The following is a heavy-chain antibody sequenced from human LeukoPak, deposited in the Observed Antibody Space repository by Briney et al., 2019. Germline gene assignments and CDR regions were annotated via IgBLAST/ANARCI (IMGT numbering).Heavy chain of an antibody. J-gene: IGHJ4*02. CDR1: GYTFTSYY. D-gene: IGHD4-17*01. CDR3: ARHDYELGASDY. CDR2: INPSGGST. Sequence: ASVKVSCKASGYTFTSYYMHWVRQAPGQGLEWMGIINPSGGSTSYAQKFQGRVTMTWDTSTSTVYMELSSLRSEDTAVYYCARHDYELGASDYWGQGTLVTVSS. V-gene: IGHV1-46*01.